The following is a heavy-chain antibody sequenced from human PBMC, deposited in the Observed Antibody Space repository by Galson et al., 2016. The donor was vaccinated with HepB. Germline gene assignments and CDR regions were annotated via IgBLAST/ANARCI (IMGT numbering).Heavy chain of an antibody. CDR1: GFIFSTYD. J-gene: IGHJ6*02. CDR2: IGTVGDT. CDR3: VRGKALWELPPYYGMNV. V-gene: IGHV3-13*04. Sequence: SLRLSCAASGFIFSTYDMHWVRQLTGKGLEWVSAIGTVGDTHYPDSVKGRFTISRENAKTSLYLQMNSLRAGDTAVYYCVRGKALWELPPYYGMNVWGQGTTVIVSS. D-gene: IGHD1-26*01.